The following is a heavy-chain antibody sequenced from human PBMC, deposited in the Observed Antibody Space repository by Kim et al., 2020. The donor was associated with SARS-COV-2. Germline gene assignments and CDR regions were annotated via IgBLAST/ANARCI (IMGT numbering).Heavy chain of an antibody. V-gene: IGHV1-46*01. D-gene: IGHD6-13*01. CDR3: ARDNELSEGIAAAGTGLGLYGMDV. CDR1: GYTFTSYY. J-gene: IGHJ6*02. Sequence: ASVKVSCKASGYTFTSYYMHWVRQAPAQGLEWMGIINPSGGSTSHAQKFQGRVTMTRDTSTSTVDMERSSLRYEDTAVYYCARDNELSEGIAAAGTGLGLYGMDVWGQGTTGTVSS. CDR2: INPSGGST.